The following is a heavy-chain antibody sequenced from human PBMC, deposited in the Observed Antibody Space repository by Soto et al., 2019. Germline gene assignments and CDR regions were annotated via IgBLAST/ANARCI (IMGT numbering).Heavy chain of an antibody. D-gene: IGHD1-7*01. CDR3: ARYLGRITGTIDP. V-gene: IGHV4-30-4*01. CDR2: IYYSGST. CDR1: GGSISSGDYY. J-gene: IGHJ5*02. Sequence: KTSETLSLTCTVSGGSISSGDYYWSWIRQPPGKGLEWIGYIYYSGSTYYNPSPKSRVTISVDTSKNQFSLKLSSVTAADTAVYYCARYLGRITGTIDPWGQGTLVTVSS.